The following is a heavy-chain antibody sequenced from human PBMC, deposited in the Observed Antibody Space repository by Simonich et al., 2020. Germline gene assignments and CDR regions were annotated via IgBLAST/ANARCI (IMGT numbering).Heavy chain of an antibody. CDR1: GFTFSSYW. Sequence: EVQLVESGGGLVQPGGSLRLSWAASGFTFSSYWMSGVRQAPGKGLEWVANIKQDGSEKYYVDSVKGRFTSSRDNAKNSLYLQMNSLRAEDTAVYYCARDGLGTAYYYYMDVWGKGTTVTVSS. J-gene: IGHJ6*03. V-gene: IGHV3-7*01. D-gene: IGHD7-27*01. CDR2: IKQDGSEK. CDR3: ARDGLGTAYYYYMDV.